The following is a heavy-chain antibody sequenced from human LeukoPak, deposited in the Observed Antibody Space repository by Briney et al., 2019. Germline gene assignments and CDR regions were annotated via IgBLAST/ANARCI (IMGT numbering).Heavy chain of an antibody. J-gene: IGHJ4*02. Sequence: PGGSLRLSYAASGFTFSSYGMHWVRQAPGKGLEWVAVISYDGSNKYYADSVKGRFTISRDNSKNTLYLQMNSLRAEDTAVYYCAKDGEWELLHTHFDYWGQGTLVTVSS. CDR3: AKDGEWELLHTHFDY. CDR2: ISYDGSNK. D-gene: IGHD1-26*01. V-gene: IGHV3-30*18. CDR1: GFTFSSYG.